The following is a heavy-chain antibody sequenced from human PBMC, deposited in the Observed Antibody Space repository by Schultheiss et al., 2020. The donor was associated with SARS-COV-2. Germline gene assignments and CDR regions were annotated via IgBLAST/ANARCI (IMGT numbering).Heavy chain of an antibody. CDR3: ASMYGDLYYFDY. CDR2: ISNSGGST. V-gene: IGHV3-23*01. D-gene: IGHD4-17*01. J-gene: IGHJ4*02. Sequence: GGSLRLSCAASGFTFSSYAMSWVRQAPGKGLEWVSAISNSGGSTYYADSVKGRFTISRDNSKNTLYLQMNSLRAEDTAVYYCASMYGDLYYFDYWGQGTLVTVSS. CDR1: GFTFSSYA.